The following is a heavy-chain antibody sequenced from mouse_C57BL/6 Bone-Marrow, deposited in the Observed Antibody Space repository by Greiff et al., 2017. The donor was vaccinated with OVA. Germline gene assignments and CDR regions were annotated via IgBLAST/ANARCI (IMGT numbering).Heavy chain of an antibody. Sequence: EVHLVESGGGLVKPGGSLKLSCAASGFTFSDYGMHWVRQAPEKGLEWVAYISSGSSTIYYADTVKGRFTISRDNAKKTLFLQMTSLRSEDTAMYYCARRYRGYFDYWGQGTTLTVSS. D-gene: IGHD1-1*01. J-gene: IGHJ2*01. CDR1: GFTFSDYG. V-gene: IGHV5-17*01. CDR3: ARRYRGYFDY. CDR2: ISSGSSTI.